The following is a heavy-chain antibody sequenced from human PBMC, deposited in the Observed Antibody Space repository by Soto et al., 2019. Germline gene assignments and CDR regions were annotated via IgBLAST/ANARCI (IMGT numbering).Heavy chain of an antibody. Sequence: ASVKVSCKASGYTFTSYGISWVRQAPGQGLEWMGWISAYNGNTNYAQKLQGRVTMTTDTSTSTAYMELRSLRSDDTAVYYCARYYDFWSGQNWFDPWGQGTLVTVPS. CDR1: GYTFTSYG. V-gene: IGHV1-18*01. J-gene: IGHJ5*02. D-gene: IGHD3-3*01. CDR2: ISAYNGNT. CDR3: ARYYDFWSGQNWFDP.